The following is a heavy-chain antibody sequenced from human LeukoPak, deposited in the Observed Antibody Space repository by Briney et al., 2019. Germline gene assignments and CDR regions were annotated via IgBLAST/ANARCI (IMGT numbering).Heavy chain of an antibody. CDR3: ARDHGDSSGYTPSAYHYYGMDV. Sequence: ASVKVSCKASGYTFTSYYMHWVRQAPGQGLEWMGIINPSGGSTSYAQKFQGRVTMTRDTSTSTVYMELSSLRSEDTAVYYCARDHGDSSGYTPSAYHYYGMDVWGQGTTVTVSS. V-gene: IGHV1-46*01. D-gene: IGHD3-22*01. J-gene: IGHJ6*02. CDR1: GYTFTSYY. CDR2: INPSGGST.